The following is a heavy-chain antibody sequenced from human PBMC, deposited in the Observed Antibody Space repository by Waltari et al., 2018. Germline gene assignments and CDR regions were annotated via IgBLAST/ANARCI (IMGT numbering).Heavy chain of an antibody. V-gene: IGHV4-39*01. D-gene: IGHD6-19*01. Sequence: QLQLQESGPGLVKPSETLSLTCTVSGGSISSSSYYWGWIRHPPGKGLEWIGSIYYSGSTYYNPSLKSRVTISVDTSKNQFSLKLSSVTAADTAVYYCARLRGSSGWDYAFDIWGQGTMVTVSS. CDR3: ARLRGSSGWDYAFDI. J-gene: IGHJ3*02. CDR2: IYYSGST. CDR1: GGSISSSSYY.